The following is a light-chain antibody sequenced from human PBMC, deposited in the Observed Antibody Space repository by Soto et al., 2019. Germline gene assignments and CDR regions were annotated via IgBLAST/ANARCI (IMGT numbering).Light chain of an antibody. CDR1: RIGGYG. Sequence: SYELTQPPSVSVAPGKTARITCGGNRIGGYGVHWYQQKPGQAPVLVIYFDSDRPSGIPERFAGSNSGDTATLTISRVEAGDEAEYYCQVWDSNSEHVVFGGGTKVTVL. J-gene: IGLJ2*01. V-gene: IGLV3-21*01. CDR3: QVWDSNSEHVV. CDR2: FDS.